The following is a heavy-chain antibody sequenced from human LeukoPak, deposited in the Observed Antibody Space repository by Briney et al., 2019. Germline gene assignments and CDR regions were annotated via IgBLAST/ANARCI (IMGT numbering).Heavy chain of an antibody. J-gene: IGHJ6*02. CDR3: AREGCTNGVCYNYYYYYGMDV. D-gene: IGHD2-8*01. Sequence: ASVKVSCKASGYTFTSYAMHWVRQAPGQRLEWMGWINAGNGNTKYSQKFQGGVTITRDTSASTAYMELSSLRSEDTAVYYCAREGCTNGVCYNYYYYYGMDVWGQGTTVTVSS. V-gene: IGHV1-3*01. CDR2: INAGNGNT. CDR1: GYTFTSYA.